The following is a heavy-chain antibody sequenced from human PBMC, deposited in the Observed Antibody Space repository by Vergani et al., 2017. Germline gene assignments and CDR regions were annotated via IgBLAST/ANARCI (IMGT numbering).Heavy chain of an antibody. Sequence: QVQLQQWGAGLLKPSETLSLTCAVYGGSFSGYYWSWIRQPPGKGLEWIGEINHSVSTNYKPSLKSRGTISVDTSKNQFSLKLSSVTAADTAVYYCARGGIVVVVAAMPRVRPMDVWGQGTTVTVSS. CDR1: GGSFSGYY. D-gene: IGHD2-15*01. J-gene: IGHJ6*02. V-gene: IGHV4-34*01. CDR3: ARGGIVVVVAAMPRVRPMDV. CDR2: INHSVST.